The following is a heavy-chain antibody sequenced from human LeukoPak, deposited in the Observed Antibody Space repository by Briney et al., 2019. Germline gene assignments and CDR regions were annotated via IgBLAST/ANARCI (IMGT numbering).Heavy chain of an antibody. V-gene: IGHV3-23*01. Sequence: GGSLRLSCAASGFTFSSYAMSWVRQVPGKGLEWVSVISGSGDNTYYADSVKGRFTISRDNAKNSLYLQMNSLRAEDTAVYYCARAEGYSYGFDYWGQGTLVTVSS. CDR1: GFTFSSYA. J-gene: IGHJ4*02. CDR2: ISGSGDNT. CDR3: ARAEGYSYGFDY. D-gene: IGHD5-18*01.